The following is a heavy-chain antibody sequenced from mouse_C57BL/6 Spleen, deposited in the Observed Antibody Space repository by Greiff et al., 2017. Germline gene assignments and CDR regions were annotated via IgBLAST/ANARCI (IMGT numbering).Heavy chain of an antibody. V-gene: IGHV1-7*01. CDR3: AKIAEASWAWFAY. Sequence: VQLQQSGAELAKPGASVKLSCKASGYTFTSYWMHWVKQRPGQGLEWIGYINPSSGYTKYNQKFKDKATLTADKSSSTAYMQLSSLTYEDSAVXYGAKIAEASWAWFAYWGQGTLVTVSA. J-gene: IGHJ3*01. CDR2: INPSSGYT. D-gene: IGHD3-2*02. CDR1: GYTFTSYW.